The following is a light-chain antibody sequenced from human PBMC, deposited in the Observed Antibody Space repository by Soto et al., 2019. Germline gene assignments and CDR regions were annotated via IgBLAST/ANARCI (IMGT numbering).Light chain of an antibody. CDR3: CSYAGSSTYV. J-gene: IGLJ1*01. CDR1: SSDVGSYNL. Sequence: QSVLTQPASVSGSPGQSITISCTGTSSDVGSYNLVSWYQQHPGKAPKLMIYEVSKRPSGVSNRFSGSKSGNTASLTISGLQAVDEADYYCCSYAGSSTYVFGTGTKLTVL. CDR2: EVS. V-gene: IGLV2-23*02.